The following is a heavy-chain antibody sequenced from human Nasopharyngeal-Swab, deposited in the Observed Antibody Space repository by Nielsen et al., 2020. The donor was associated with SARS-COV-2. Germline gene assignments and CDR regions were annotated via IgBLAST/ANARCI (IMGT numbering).Heavy chain of an antibody. J-gene: IGHJ4*02. Sequence: SDTLSLTCTVSGGSISSYYWSWIRQPPGKGLEWIGYIYYSGSTNYNPSLKSRVTISVDTSKNQFPPKLSSVTAADTAVYYCARDVYDSSGYYYQDYWGQGTLVTVSS. CDR3: ARDVYDSSGYYYQDY. D-gene: IGHD3-22*01. CDR2: IYYSGST. V-gene: IGHV4-59*01. CDR1: GGSISSYY.